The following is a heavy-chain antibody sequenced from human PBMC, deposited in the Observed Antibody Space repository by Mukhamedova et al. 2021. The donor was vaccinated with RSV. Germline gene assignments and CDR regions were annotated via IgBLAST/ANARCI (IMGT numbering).Heavy chain of an antibody. CDR3: ARPPTPEYQLPNRGYYYYY. D-gene: IGHD2-2*01. V-gene: IGHV3-21*01. CDR2: ISSSSSYI. J-gene: IGHJ6*01. Sequence: WVSSISSSSSYIYYADSVKGRFTICSDNAKNSLYLQMNSLRAEDTAVYYCARPPTPEYQLPNRGYYYYY.